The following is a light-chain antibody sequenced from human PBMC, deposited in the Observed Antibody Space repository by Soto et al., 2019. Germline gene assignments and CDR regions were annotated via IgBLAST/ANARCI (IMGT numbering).Light chain of an antibody. CDR2: AAS. CDR1: RSISNY. CDR3: QQSSTSSYT. J-gene: IGKJ2*01. V-gene: IGKV1-39*01. Sequence: DIQLTQSPSSLSASVGDRVTITCRASRSISNYLNWYQQKPGKAPKLLIYAASSLQSGVPSRFSGSASGTDFTLTISSLQHEDVATYYCQQSSTSSYTFGQGTKLEI.